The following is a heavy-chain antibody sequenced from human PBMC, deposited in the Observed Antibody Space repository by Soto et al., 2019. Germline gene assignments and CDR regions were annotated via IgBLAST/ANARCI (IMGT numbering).Heavy chain of an antibody. CDR2: IIPILGIA. D-gene: IGHD1-26*01. CDR3: AKGGSYLDWFDP. Sequence: QVQLVQSGAEVKKPGSSVKVSCKASGGTLSSYTISWVRQAPGQGLEWMGRIIPILGIANYAQKFQGRVTIAADKSTSTAYMELSSLRSEDTAVYYCAKGGSYLDWFDPWGQGTLVTVSS. CDR1: GGTLSSYT. V-gene: IGHV1-69*02. J-gene: IGHJ5*02.